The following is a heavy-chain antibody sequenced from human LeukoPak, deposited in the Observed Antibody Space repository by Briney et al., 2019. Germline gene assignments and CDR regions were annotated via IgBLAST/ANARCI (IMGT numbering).Heavy chain of an antibody. J-gene: IGHJ4*02. Sequence: ASVKVSCKASGYTFTSYGISWVRQAPGQGLEWMGWISAYNGNTNYAQKLQGRVAMTTDTSTSTAYMELRSLRSDDTAVYYCARSSGRWLQYQLFDYWGQGTLVTVSS. CDR1: GYTFTSYG. CDR2: ISAYNGNT. V-gene: IGHV1-18*01. CDR3: ARSSGRWLQYQLFDY. D-gene: IGHD5-24*01.